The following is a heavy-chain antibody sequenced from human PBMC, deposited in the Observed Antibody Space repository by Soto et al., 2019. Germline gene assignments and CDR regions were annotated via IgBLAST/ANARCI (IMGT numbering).Heavy chain of an antibody. J-gene: IGHJ6*02. CDR1: GYTFTSYG. D-gene: IGHD1-26*01. V-gene: IGHV1-18*04. CDR3: TRATRLDRSYLKTYCYYYCIDV. Sequence: ASVKVSCKASGYTFTSYGISWVRQAPGQGLEWMGWISAYNGNTNYAQRPQGRVTITTDTSTSTAYMELRSLKSDDTAVYYCTRATRLDRSYLKTYCYYYCIDVWGQGTTVTVSS. CDR2: ISAYNGNT.